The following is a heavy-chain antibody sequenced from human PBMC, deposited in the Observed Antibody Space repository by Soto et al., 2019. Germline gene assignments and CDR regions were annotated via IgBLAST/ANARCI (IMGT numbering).Heavy chain of an antibody. CDR2: TYYRSELYN. J-gene: IGHJ4*02. V-gene: IGHV6-1*01. Sequence: PSQTLSLTCAISGDSVSSNGAAWNWIRQSPSRGLEWLGRTYYRSELYNDYAVSVKSRITINPATAKNQFSLQLNSVTPEESAVYYCARGEGIYSSGSVWGQGTLVTVSS. CDR1: GDSVSSNGAA. D-gene: IGHD3-22*01. CDR3: ARGEGIYSSGSV.